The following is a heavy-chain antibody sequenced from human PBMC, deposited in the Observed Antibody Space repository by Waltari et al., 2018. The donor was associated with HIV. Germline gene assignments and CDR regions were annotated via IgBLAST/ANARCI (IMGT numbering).Heavy chain of an antibody. V-gene: IGHV4-59*01. CDR2: IYYSGST. CDR1: GGSISSYY. J-gene: IGHJ4*02. CDR3: ARVLLWFGESTFDY. D-gene: IGHD3-10*01. Sequence: QVQLQESGPGLVKPSETLSLPCTASGGSISSYYWSWLRQPPGKGLEWIGYIYYSGSTNYNPSLKSRVTISVDTSKNQFSLKLSSVTAADTAVYYCARVLLWFGESTFDYWGQGTLVTVSS.